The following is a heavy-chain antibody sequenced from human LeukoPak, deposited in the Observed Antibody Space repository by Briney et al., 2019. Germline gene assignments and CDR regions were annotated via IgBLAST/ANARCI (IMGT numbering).Heavy chain of an antibody. Sequence: SETLSLTCAVYGGSFSGYYWSWIRQPPGKGLEWIGEINHSGSTNYNPSLKSRVTISVDTSKNQFSLKLSSVTAADTAVYYCARGRYGGNSAPFDYWGQGTLVTVSS. V-gene: IGHV4-34*01. CDR2: INHSGST. D-gene: IGHD4-17*01. CDR3: ARGRYGGNSAPFDY. CDR1: GGSFSGYY. J-gene: IGHJ4*02.